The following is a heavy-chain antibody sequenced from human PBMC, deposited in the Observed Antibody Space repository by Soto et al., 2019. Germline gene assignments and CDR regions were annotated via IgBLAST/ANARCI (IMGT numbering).Heavy chain of an antibody. D-gene: IGHD3-16*01. Sequence: VQLVESGGGLVQPGGSLRLSCAASGFPFRGYAMHWVRQGPGTALEWVAVMSHEGITIDYADSVKGRFTISRDNSKNTLFLEMSSLRAEDTAVYYCTRDAWTITAGSHFDHWGQGTLVTVSS. CDR1: GFPFRGYA. CDR2: MSHEGITI. CDR3: TRDAWTITAGSHFDH. V-gene: IGHV3-30-3*01. J-gene: IGHJ4*02.